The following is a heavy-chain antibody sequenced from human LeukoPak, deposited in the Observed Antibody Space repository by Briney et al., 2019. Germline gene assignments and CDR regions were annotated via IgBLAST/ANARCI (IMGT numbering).Heavy chain of an antibody. CDR3: ARGRRYRSRRDVFDM. J-gene: IGHJ3*02. V-gene: IGHV4-59*01. Sequence: WETLSLTCTVSGCSISSYYWLWIRQPPGKGLEWIGYIYYSGSTNYIPSLKSRVTISLDTSKKQSPLKVSSVSGADTAVYCCARGRRYRSRRDVFDMSGQGKMVTVSS. D-gene: IGHD6-13*01. CDR1: GCSISSYY. CDR2: IYYSGST.